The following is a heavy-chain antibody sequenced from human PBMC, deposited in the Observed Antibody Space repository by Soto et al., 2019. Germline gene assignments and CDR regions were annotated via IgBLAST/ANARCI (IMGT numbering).Heavy chain of an antibody. J-gene: IGHJ4*02. V-gene: IGHV3-74*01. CDR3: ATSRSFDY. CDR2: INSDGSST. Sequence: EVQLVESGGGLVQPGGSLRLTCAASGFTFSSYWMHWVRQVPGKGLVWVSRINSDGSSTSYADSVKGRFTISRDNAKSTLYLQMNGLTGEDTGVYYCATSRSFDYWGQGSLVIVSS. CDR1: GFTFSSYW.